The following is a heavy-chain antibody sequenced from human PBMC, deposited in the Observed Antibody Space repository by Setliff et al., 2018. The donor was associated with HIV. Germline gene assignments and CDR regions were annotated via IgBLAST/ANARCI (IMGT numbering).Heavy chain of an antibody. CDR3: ARRYNFWSGYSPDHYYYYMDV. D-gene: IGHD3-3*01. J-gene: IGHJ6*03. CDR2: IKQDGSEK. V-gene: IGHV3-7*05. Sequence: GGSLRLSCAASGFTFSSYWMSWARQAPGKGLEWVANIKQDGSEKYYVDSVKGRFTISRDNAKNSLYLQMNSLRAADTAVYYCARRYNFWSGYSPDHYYYYMDVWGKGTTVTVAS. CDR1: GFTFSSYW.